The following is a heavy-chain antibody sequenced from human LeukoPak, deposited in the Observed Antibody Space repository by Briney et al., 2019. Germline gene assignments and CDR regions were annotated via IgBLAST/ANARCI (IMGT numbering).Heavy chain of an antibody. D-gene: IGHD3-22*01. Sequence: PSETLSLTCTVSGGFISSYYWSWIRQPAGKGLEWIGRIYTSGSTNYNPSLKSRVSMSVDTSKNQFSLKLSSVTAADTAVYYCARDHRNYYDSSGYYRHNAFDICGQGTMVTVSS. CDR1: GGFISSYY. V-gene: IGHV4-4*07. J-gene: IGHJ3*02. CDR2: IYTSGST. CDR3: ARDHRNYYDSSGYYRHNAFDI.